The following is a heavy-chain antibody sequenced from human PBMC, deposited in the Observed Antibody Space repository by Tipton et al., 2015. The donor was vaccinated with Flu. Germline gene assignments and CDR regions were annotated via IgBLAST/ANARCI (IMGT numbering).Heavy chain of an antibody. J-gene: IGHJ4*02. V-gene: IGHV4-59*12. CDR1: GASIRSSH. CDR3: ARLADY. Sequence: TLSLTCTVSGASIRSSHWSWIRQPPGKGLEWIGYFYDEGSTNYNPSLKSRVTISVDTSKNQFSLKLTSVTAADTAVYYCARLADYWGQGTLVTVSS. CDR2: FYDEGST.